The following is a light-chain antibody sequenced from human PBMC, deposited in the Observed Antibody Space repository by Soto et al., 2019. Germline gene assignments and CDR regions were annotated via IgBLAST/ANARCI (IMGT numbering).Light chain of an antibody. CDR3: QQYNSFPYT. CDR2: KAS. J-gene: IGKJ2*01. V-gene: IGKV1-5*03. Sequence: DIQMTQSPSTRSASVGDRVTITCRASQSLSSWLAWYQQKPGKAPNLLIYKASSLESGVPSRFSGSGSGTEFTLTISSLQPDDFATYYCQQYNSFPYTFGQGTKLEIK. CDR1: QSLSSW.